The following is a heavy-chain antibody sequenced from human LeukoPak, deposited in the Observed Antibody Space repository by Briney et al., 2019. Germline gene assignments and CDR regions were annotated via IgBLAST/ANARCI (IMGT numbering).Heavy chain of an antibody. D-gene: IGHD1-26*01. CDR1: GGSISSSSYY. Sequence: PPETLSLTCTVSGGSISSSSYYWGWIRQPPGKGLEWIGYIYYSGSTYYNPSLKSRVTISVDTSKNQFSLKLSSVTAADTAVYYCATWLGGANDYWGQGTLVTVSS. CDR2: IYYSGST. CDR3: ATWLGGANDY. J-gene: IGHJ4*02. V-gene: IGHV4-31*03.